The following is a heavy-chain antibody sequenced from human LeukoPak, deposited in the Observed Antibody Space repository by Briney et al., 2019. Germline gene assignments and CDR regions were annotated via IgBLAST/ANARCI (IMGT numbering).Heavy chain of an antibody. V-gene: IGHV3-9*01. CDR1: GFTFDDYA. CDR3: AKDTSWGWSHGFDI. Sequence: PGGSLRLSCAASGFTFDDYAMHWVRQAPGKGLEWVSGISWNSGSIGYADSVKGRFTISRDNAKNSLYLQMTSLRAEDTAVYYCAKDTSWGWSHGFDIWGQGTMVTVSS. CDR2: ISWNSGSI. J-gene: IGHJ3*02. D-gene: IGHD3-16*01.